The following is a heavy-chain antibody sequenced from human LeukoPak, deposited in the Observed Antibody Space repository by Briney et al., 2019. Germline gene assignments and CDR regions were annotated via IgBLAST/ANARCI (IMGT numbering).Heavy chain of an antibody. CDR1: GYTFTSYG. D-gene: IGHD6-13*01. Sequence: ASVKVSCKASGYTFTSYGISWVRQAPGQGLGWMGWISVYNGNTNYAQRLQGRSTMTTDTSTSTAYMELRSLRSDDTAVYYCARDIAAAGYDFLDYWGQGTLVTVSS. CDR3: ARDIAAAGYDFLDY. J-gene: IGHJ4*02. CDR2: ISVYNGNT. V-gene: IGHV1-18*01.